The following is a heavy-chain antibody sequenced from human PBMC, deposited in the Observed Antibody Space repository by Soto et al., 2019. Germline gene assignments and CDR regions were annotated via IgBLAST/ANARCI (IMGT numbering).Heavy chain of an antibody. Sequence: GGSLRLSCAASGFTFSNAWMNWVRQAPGKGLEWVGRIKSKTDGGTTDYAAPVKGRFTISRDDSKNTLYLQMNSLRAEDTAVYYCAKVRIVGATTDRYYFDYWGQGTLVTVSS. J-gene: IGHJ4*02. D-gene: IGHD1-26*01. CDR2: IKSKTDGGTT. V-gene: IGHV3-15*07. CDR1: GFTFSNAW. CDR3: AKVRIVGATTDRYYFDY.